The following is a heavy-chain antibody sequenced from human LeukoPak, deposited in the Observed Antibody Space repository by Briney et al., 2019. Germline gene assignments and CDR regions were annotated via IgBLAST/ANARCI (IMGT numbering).Heavy chain of an antibody. CDR2: IYYSGST. Sequence: SETLSLTCTVSGGSISSSSYYWGWIRQPPRKGLEWIGCIYYSGSTYYNPSLKSRVTISVDTSKNQFSLKLSSVTAADTAVYYCASIVATIGPDYWGQGTLVTVSS. J-gene: IGHJ4*02. V-gene: IGHV4-39*07. CDR1: GGSISSSSYY. D-gene: IGHD5-12*01. CDR3: ASIVATIGPDY.